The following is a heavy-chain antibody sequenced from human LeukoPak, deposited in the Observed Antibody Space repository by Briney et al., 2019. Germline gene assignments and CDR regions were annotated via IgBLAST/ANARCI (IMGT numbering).Heavy chain of an antibody. Sequence: PGGSLRLSCAASGSTFSSYSMNWVRQAPGKGLEWVSSISSSSSYIYYADSVKGRFTISRDNAKNSLYLQMNSLRAEDTAVYYCARDTYDSSGYYQYYFDYWGQGTLVTVSS. V-gene: IGHV3-21*01. J-gene: IGHJ4*02. CDR3: ARDTYDSSGYYQYYFDY. CDR1: GSTFSSYS. D-gene: IGHD3-22*01. CDR2: ISSSSSYI.